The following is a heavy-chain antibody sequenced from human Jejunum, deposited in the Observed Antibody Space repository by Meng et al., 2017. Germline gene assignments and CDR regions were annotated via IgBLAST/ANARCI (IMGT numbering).Heavy chain of an antibody. CDR1: GYIFKNYA. J-gene: IGHJ4*02. CDR3: ARERQTSGEDY. CDR2: INTDNGDT. D-gene: IGHD2-15*01. Sequence: QVQRVQAAAEWKEPGASVKVSCKASGYIFKNYAMQWVRQAPGQRLDWIGWINTDNGDTQYSQTFQGRVTITRDTSASTTYMELSSLRSEDTAVYFCARERQTSGEDYWGQGTLVTVSS. V-gene: IGHV1-3*04.